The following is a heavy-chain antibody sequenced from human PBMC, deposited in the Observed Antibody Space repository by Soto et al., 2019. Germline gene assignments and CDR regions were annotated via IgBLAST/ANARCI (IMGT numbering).Heavy chain of an antibody. Sequence: GGSLRLSCAASGFTFSSYAMSWVRLAPGKGLEWVSAISGSGGSTYYADSVKGRSTISRDNSKNTLYLQMNSLRAEDTAVYYCAKATYYDILTGYATDYWGQGTLVTVSS. CDR1: GFTFSSYA. CDR3: AKATYYDILTGYATDY. D-gene: IGHD3-9*01. J-gene: IGHJ4*02. V-gene: IGHV3-23*01. CDR2: ISGSGGST.